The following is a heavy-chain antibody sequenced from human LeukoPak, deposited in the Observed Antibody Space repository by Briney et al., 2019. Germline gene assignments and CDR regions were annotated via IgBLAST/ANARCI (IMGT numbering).Heavy chain of an antibody. V-gene: IGHV3-23*01. CDR3: AKDRAALDP. D-gene: IGHD6-13*01. CDR2: ISGSGGST. Sequence: PGGSLRLSCAASGFTFSSYAMSWVPQAPGKGLEWVSAISGSGGSTYYPDSVKGRFTISRDNSKNTLYLQLNSLRAEVPAVYYCAKDRAALDPSGQGSLVTVSS. J-gene: IGHJ5*02. CDR1: GFTFSSYA.